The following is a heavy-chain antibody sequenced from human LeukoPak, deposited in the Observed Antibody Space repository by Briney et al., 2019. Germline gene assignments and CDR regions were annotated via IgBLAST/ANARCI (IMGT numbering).Heavy chain of an antibody. CDR2: ISYTGTT. V-gene: IGHV4-39*07. CDR1: GGSISSSTYF. Sequence: SETLSLTCTVSGGSISSSTYFWGCIRQPPGKGLEWIGSISYTGTTYYNPSLRSRVTISVDTSKNQFSLKLSSVTAADTAVYYCAADYSGHYHVEFDYWGQGTLVTVSS. D-gene: IGHD1-26*01. J-gene: IGHJ4*02. CDR3: AADYSGHYHVEFDY.